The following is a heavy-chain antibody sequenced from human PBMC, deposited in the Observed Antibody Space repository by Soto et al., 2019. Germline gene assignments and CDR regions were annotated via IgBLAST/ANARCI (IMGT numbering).Heavy chain of an antibody. Sequence: ASGTLSLTCTVSGGSISSYYWSWIRQPPGKGLEWIGYIYYSGSTNYNPSLKSRVTISVDTSKNQFSLKLSSVTAADTAVYYCARFDYDSSGYYFDYWGQGTLVTVSS. CDR1: GGSISSYY. CDR3: ARFDYDSSGYYFDY. J-gene: IGHJ4*02. V-gene: IGHV4-59*01. CDR2: IYYSGST. D-gene: IGHD3-22*01.